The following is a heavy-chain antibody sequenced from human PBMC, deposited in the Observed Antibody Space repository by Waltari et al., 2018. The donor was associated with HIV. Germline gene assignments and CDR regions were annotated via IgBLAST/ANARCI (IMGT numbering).Heavy chain of an antibody. CDR2: YSPLFRTK. V-gene: IGHV1-69*13. D-gene: IGHD3-3*01. Sequence: QVQLVQSGAEVKTPGSSVKVSCKASGGSFGNNVINWLRQAPGNGLEWMGGYSPLFRTKKVAQKFDGRVTIAADDSTSTVYVEVSSLRYEDTALYYCARDLAVFGVVAPSYGMDVWGQGTTVTVSS. J-gene: IGHJ6*02. CDR3: ARDLAVFGVVAPSYGMDV. CDR1: GGSFGNNV.